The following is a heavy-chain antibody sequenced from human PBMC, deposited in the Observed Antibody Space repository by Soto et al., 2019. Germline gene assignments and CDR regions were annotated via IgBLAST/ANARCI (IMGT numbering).Heavy chain of an antibody. CDR2: IYYSGST. D-gene: IGHD3-9*01. V-gene: IGHV4-61*01. CDR3: ARAGTYFDTLAGYLPGYFDL. Sequence: SETLSLTCTVSGGSVSSGSYYWSWIRQPPGKGLEWIGYIYYSGSTNYNPSLKSRVTISVDTSKNQFSLKLSSVTAADTAVYYCARAGTYFDTLAGYLPGYFDLWGRGNLVTVSS. CDR1: GGSVSSGSYY. J-gene: IGHJ2*01.